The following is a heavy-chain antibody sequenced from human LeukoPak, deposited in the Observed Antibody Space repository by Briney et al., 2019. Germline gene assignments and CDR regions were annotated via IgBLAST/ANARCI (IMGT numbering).Heavy chain of an antibody. J-gene: IGHJ4*02. V-gene: IGHV3-21*01. CDR1: GFTFSSYS. Sequence: GGSLRLSCAASGFTFSSYSMNWVRQAPGKGLEWVSSISSSSSYIYYADSVKGRFTISRDNAKNSLYLQMNSLRAEDTAVYYCARDRGTRNYYGSGSYYGNWGQGTLVTVSS. CDR3: ARDRGTRNYYGSGSYYGN. CDR2: ISSSSSYI. D-gene: IGHD3-10*01.